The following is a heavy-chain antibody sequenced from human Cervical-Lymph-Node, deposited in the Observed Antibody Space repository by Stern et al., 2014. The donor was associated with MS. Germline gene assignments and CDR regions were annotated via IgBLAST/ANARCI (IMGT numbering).Heavy chain of an antibody. V-gene: IGHV1-2*04. CDR1: GYTFTGYY. CDR3: ARAVVPAALNWFDP. Sequence: VQLEESGAEVKKPGASVKVSCKASGYTFTGYYMHWVRQAPGQGLEWMGWINPNSGGTNYAQKFQGWVTMTRDTSISTAYMELSRLRSDDTAVYYCARAVVPAALNWFDPWGQGTLVTVSS. CDR2: INPNSGGT. J-gene: IGHJ5*02. D-gene: IGHD2-2*01.